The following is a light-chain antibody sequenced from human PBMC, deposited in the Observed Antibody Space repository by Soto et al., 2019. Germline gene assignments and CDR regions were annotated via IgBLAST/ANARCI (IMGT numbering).Light chain of an antibody. CDR1: QTVSNNY. Sequence: TLLTQSPGALSLSPGERATLSCRASQTVSNNYLAWCQQKPGQAPRVIMYGASRRATGIPDRFSGSGSGTDFTLTISRLEPEDFAVYYCQQYGSSPITFGQGTRLEI. CDR3: QQYGSSPIT. CDR2: GAS. J-gene: IGKJ5*01. V-gene: IGKV3-20*01.